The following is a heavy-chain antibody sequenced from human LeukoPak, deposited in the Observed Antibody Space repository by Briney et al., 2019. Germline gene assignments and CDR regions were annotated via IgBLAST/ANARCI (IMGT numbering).Heavy chain of an antibody. CDR2: IKEDGSEK. Sequence: GGSLRLSCAASGFTFSNYWMSWVRQAPGKGLEWVANIKEDGSEKYYVDSVKGRFTISRDNARNSLYLQMNSLRAEDTAVYYCASGGKLGYWGEGTVVTVSS. CDR1: GFTFSNYW. V-gene: IGHV3-7*01. D-gene: IGHD3-16*01. CDR3: ASGGKLGY. J-gene: IGHJ4*02.